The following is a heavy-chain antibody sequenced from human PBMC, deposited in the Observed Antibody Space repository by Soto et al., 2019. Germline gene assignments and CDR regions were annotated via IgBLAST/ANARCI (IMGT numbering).Heavy chain of an antibody. CDR1: GFTFGTPD. Sequence: QLLQSGGGLVQPGGSLTLSVAASGFTFGTPDRDGARQAPGEGLEWGSTIDGGGGITYYADSVKGRFTISRDNSRNTVYLQMNSLRGDDTALYYCVKNSGWFNTWGQGALVTVSS. V-gene: IGHV3-23*01. J-gene: IGHJ5*02. CDR2: IDGGGGIT. CDR3: VKNSGWFNT. D-gene: IGHD3-10*01.